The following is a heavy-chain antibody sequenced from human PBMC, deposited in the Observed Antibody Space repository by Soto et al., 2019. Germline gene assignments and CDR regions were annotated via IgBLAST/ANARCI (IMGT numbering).Heavy chain of an antibody. V-gene: IGHV4-30-4*01. Sequence: PSETLSLTCTVSGGSITTGDYHWSWIRQSPGKGLECIGYIYHSGRTYYNPSLKSRVIMSVNTSKNQFSLNLSSVTAADTAMYYCAGVGYRLLSFYTMDVWGQGTTVTVS. J-gene: IGHJ6*02. CDR2: IYHSGRT. D-gene: IGHD2-2*01. CDR3: AGVGYRLLSFYTMDV. CDR1: GGSITTGDYH.